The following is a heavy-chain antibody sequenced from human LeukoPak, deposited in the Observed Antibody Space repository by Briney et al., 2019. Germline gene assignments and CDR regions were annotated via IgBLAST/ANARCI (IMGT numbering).Heavy chain of an antibody. D-gene: IGHD3-10*01. CDR3: AKGFQDYYGSWSSYRA. CDR1: GFTFDDYA. Sequence: GGSLRLSCAASGFTFDDYAMHWVRQAPGKGLEWVSGISWNSGSIGYADSVKGRFTISRDNAKNSLYLQMNSLRAEDTALYYCAKGFQDYYGSWSSYRAWGQGTLVTVSS. CDR2: ISWNSGSI. V-gene: IGHV3-9*01. J-gene: IGHJ5*02.